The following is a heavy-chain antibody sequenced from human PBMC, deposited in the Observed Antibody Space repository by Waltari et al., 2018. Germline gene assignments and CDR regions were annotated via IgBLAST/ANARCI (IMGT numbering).Heavy chain of an antibody. CDR3: ARDEEFFRH. CDR1: GDSINSGSYY. Sequence: QLQLQESGPGLVKPSETLSLTCTVSGDSINSGSYYWGWIRQPPGKGLEWIGSVYHSGGISSDGRTYQNPSLKGRVTISLDTSKNQFSLNLDSVTAADTAVYYCARDEEFFRHWGPGTLVTVSS. J-gene: IGHJ1*01. V-gene: IGHV4-39*02. CDR2: VYHSGGISSDGRT.